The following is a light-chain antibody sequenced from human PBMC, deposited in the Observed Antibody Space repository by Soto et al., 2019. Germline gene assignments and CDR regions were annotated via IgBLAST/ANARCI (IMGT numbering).Light chain of an antibody. V-gene: IGKV3-11*01. CDR1: QSVTNY. CDR3: QQHSNWPGLIT. CDR2: DAS. Sequence: EIVLTQSPATLSFSPGERATLSCRAIQSVTNYLNWYQQKPGQGPRLLIFDASNRATGTPPRFSGSGSGTDFTLTISSLEPEDFAVYYCQQHSNWPGLITFGQGTRLEIK. J-gene: IGKJ5*01.